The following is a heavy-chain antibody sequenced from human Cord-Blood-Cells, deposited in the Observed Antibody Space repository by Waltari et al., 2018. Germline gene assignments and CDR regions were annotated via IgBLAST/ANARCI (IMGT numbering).Heavy chain of an antibody. D-gene: IGHD3-22*01. V-gene: IGHV5-51*01. Sequence: EVQLVQSGAEVKKPGESLKISCQGSGYSFTSYWIGWVRPMPGKGLEWMGIIYPGDSDTRYSPSFQGQVTISADKSISTAYLQWSSLKASDTAMYYCARRYYYDSSGYYFDYWGQGTLVTVSS. J-gene: IGHJ4*02. CDR3: ARRYYYDSSGYYFDY. CDR1: GYSFTSYW. CDR2: IYPGDSDT.